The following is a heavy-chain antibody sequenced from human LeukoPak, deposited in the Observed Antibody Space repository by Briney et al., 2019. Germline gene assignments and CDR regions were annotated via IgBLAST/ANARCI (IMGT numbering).Heavy chain of an antibody. CDR3: ARVNYYDSSGYYWWFDP. CDR1: GGSISSYY. Sequence: SETLSLTCTVSGGSISSYYWTWLRQPPGKGLEWVGEINHSGSTNYNPSLKSRVTISVGPSKNQFSLKLSSVTAADTAVYYCARVNYYDSSGYYWWFDPWGQGTLVSVSS. V-gene: IGHV4-34*01. CDR2: INHSGST. J-gene: IGHJ5*02. D-gene: IGHD3-22*01.